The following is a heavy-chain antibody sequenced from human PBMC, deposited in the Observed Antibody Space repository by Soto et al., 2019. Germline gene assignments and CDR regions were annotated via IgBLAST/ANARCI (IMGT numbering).Heavy chain of an antibody. Sequence: PGGSLRLSCAASGFTFSSYAMHWVRQSPVKGLEYVSAISSNGGSTYYANSVKGRFTISRDNSKNTLYLQMGSLIAEDMAVYYCERIGTTVTTRAYYYYYYYMDVWGKGTTVTVSS. CDR3: ERIGTTVTTRAYYYYYYYMDV. D-gene: IGHD4-17*01. CDR1: GFTFSSYA. J-gene: IGHJ6*03. CDR2: ISSNGGST. V-gene: IGHV3-64*01.